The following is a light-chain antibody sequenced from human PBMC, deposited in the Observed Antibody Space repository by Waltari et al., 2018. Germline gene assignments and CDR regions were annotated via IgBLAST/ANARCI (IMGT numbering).Light chain of an antibody. CDR2: DAS. V-gene: IGKV3-11*01. J-gene: IGKJ1*01. CDR3: QQRSNWPPWT. CDR1: QSVSSY. Sequence: EIVLTQSPATLSLSPGERATLSCRASQSVSSYLAWYQQKPGQAPRPLIYDASNRATGIPARFIGSGSGTDFTLTISSLEPEDFAVYYCQQRSNWPPWTFGQGTKVEIK.